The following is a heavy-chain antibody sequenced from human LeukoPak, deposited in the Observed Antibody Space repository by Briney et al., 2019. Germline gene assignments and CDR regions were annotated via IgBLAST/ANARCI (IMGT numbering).Heavy chain of an antibody. CDR1: GFTFSSYS. D-gene: IGHD5-18*01. J-gene: IGHJ4*02. CDR2: ISSSSSYI. CDR3: ARGGYSYGYRRARVDY. Sequence: GGSLRLSCAASGFTFSSYSMNWVRQAPGKGLEWVSSISSSSSYIYYADSVKGRFTISRDNAKNSLYLQMNSLRAEDTAVYYCARGGYSYGYRRARVDYWGQGTLVTVSS. V-gene: IGHV3-21*01.